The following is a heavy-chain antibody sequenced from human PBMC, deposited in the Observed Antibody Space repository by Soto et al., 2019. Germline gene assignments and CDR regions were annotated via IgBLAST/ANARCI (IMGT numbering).Heavy chain of an antibody. Sequence: EVQLVESGGGLVKPGGSLRLSCAASGFTFTRYSMNWVRQAPGKGLEWVSSISSTTNYIYYGDSMKGRFTISRDNAKNSLHLKMNSLRAADTAVYYCARESEDLTSNFDYWGQGTLVTVSS. V-gene: IGHV3-21*06. J-gene: IGHJ4*02. CDR3: ARESEDLTSNFDY. CDR2: ISSTTNYI. CDR1: GFTFTRYS.